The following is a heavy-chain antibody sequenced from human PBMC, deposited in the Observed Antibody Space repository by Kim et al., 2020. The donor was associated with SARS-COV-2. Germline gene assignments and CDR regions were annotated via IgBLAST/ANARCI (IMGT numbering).Heavy chain of an antibody. Sequence: GESLKISCKGSGYSFTSYWIGWVRQMPGKGLEWMGIIYPGDSDTRYSPSFQGQVTISADKSISTAYLQWSSLKASDTAMYYCARHTGTAPHYDISFGYYGMDVWGQGTTVTVSS. CDR3: ARHTGTAPHYDISFGYYGMDV. D-gene: IGHD3-9*01. CDR2: IYPGDSDT. V-gene: IGHV5-51*01. CDR1: GYSFTSYW. J-gene: IGHJ6*02.